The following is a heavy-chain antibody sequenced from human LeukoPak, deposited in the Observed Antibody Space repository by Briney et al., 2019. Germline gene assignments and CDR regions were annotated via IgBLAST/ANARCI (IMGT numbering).Heavy chain of an antibody. CDR1: GFTFSSYS. V-gene: IGHV3-21*01. Sequence: GGSLRLSCAASGFTFSSYSMNWVRQAPGRGLEWASSFSTSSSYIYYADSVKGRFIISRDNAKNSLYLQMNSLRVEDTAVYFCARGVQDYYDSSGYLDYWGQGTLVTVSS. CDR3: ARGVQDYYDSSGYLDY. D-gene: IGHD3-22*01. J-gene: IGHJ4*02. CDR2: FSTSSSYI.